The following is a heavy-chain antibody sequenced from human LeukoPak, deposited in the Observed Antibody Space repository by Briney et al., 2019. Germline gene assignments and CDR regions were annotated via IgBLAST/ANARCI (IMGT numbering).Heavy chain of an antibody. V-gene: IGHV3-11*01. CDR1: GFTFSDYY. D-gene: IGHD3-9*01. J-gene: IGHJ6*03. CDR3: ARDQVGDYDILTGSIGGYYYYMDV. Sequence: GGPLRLSCAASGFTFSDYYMSWIRQAPGKGLEWVSYISSSGSTIYYADSVKGRFTISRDNAKNSLYLQMNSLRAEDTAVYYCARDQVGDYDILTGSIGGYYYYMDVWGKGTTVTVSS. CDR2: ISSSGSTI.